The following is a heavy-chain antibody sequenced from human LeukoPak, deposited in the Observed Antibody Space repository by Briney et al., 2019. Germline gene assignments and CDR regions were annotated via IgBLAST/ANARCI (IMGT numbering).Heavy chain of an antibody. D-gene: IGHD6-6*01. CDR1: GGSFSGYY. CDR3: ARARRGSTSSPFRSSIAARNYFDY. V-gene: IGHV4-34*01. Sequence: PSETLSLTCAVYGGSFSGYYWSWIRPPPGKGLEWIGEINHSGSTNYNPSLKSRVTISVDTSKNQFSLKLSSVTAADTAVYYCARARRGSTSSPFRSSIAARNYFDYWGQGTLVTVSS. CDR2: INHSGST. J-gene: IGHJ4*02.